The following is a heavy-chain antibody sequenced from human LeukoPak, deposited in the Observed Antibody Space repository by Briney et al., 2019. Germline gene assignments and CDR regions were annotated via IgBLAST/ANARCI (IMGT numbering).Heavy chain of an antibody. CDR2: IPYDGSNK. CDR1: GFTFSSYA. D-gene: IGHD3-10*01. Sequence: GRSLRLSCAASGFTFSSYAMHWVRQAPGKGLEWVAVIPYDGSNKYYADSVKGRFTISRDNSKNTLYLQMNSLRAEDTAVYYCARDSQYYYGSGGDLDYWGQGTLVTVSS. J-gene: IGHJ4*02. V-gene: IGHV3-30*04. CDR3: ARDSQYYYGSGGDLDY.